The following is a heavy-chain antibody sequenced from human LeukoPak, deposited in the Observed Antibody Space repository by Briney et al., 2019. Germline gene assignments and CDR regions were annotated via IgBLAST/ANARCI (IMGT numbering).Heavy chain of an antibody. CDR3: ARSLPYGTTWYGRSDF. D-gene: IGHD6-13*01. J-gene: IGHJ4*02. V-gene: IGHV3-7*03. Sequence: GGSLRLSCAASGFIFSSYGIHWVRQAPGKGLEWVANIRQDGDTKYYVDSVKGRFTISRDNAMNSLYLQMNSLRAEDTAIYYCARSLPYGTTWYGRSDFWGQGTLVTVSS. CDR2: IRQDGDTK. CDR1: GFIFSSYG.